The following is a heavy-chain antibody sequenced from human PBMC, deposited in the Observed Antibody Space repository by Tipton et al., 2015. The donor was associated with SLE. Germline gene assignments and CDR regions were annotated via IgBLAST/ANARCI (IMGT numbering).Heavy chain of an antibody. D-gene: IGHD3-10*01. Sequence: TLSLTCTVSGGSISSGSYYWSWIRQPAGKGLEWIGRIYTSGSTNYNPSLKSRVTISVDTSKNQFSLKLSSVTAADTAVYYCARDLTYYGSGSYKGWLDPWGQGTLVNVSS. CDR2: IYTSGST. CDR3: ARDLTYYGSGSYKGWLDP. V-gene: IGHV4-61*02. CDR1: GGSISSGSYY. J-gene: IGHJ5*02.